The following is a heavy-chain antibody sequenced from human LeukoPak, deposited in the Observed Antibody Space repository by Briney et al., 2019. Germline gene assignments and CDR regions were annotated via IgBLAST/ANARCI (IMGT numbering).Heavy chain of an antibody. V-gene: IGHV1-69*06. CDR1: GGTFSSYA. Sequence: GASVKVSCKASGGTFSSYAISWVRQAPGQGLEWMGGIIPIFGTANYAQKFQGRVTITADKSTSTAYMELSSLRSEDTAVYYCARGVGGGSCYDCYYYYYMDVWGKGTTVTVSS. CDR2: IIPIFGTA. J-gene: IGHJ6*03. CDR3: ARGVGGGSCYDCYYYYYMDV. D-gene: IGHD2-15*01.